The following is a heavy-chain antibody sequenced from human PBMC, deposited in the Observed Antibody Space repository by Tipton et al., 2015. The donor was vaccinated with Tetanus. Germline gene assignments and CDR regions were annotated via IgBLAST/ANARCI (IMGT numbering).Heavy chain of an antibody. CDR1: GASSTSGDYY. Sequence: TLSLTCTVSGASSTSGDYYWAWIRQTPGQGLEWIGTIDNGGGTYYNPSLKSRLTISADTSKTQFSLTLTSVTAADTAIYYCVRDFGDARTDYWGQGTLVTVSS. V-gene: IGHV4-39*01. D-gene: IGHD4-17*01. J-gene: IGHJ4*02. CDR3: VRDFGDARTDY. CDR2: IDNGGGT.